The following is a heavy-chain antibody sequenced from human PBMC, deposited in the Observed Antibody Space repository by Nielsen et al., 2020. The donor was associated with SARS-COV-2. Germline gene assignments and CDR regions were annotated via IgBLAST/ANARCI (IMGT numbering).Heavy chain of an antibody. V-gene: IGHV4-39*01. J-gene: IGHJ6*02. D-gene: IGHD1-26*01. Sequence: SETLSLTCTVSGGSISSSSYYWGWIRQPPGKGLEWIGSIYYSGSTYYNPSLKSRVTISVDTSKNQFSLKLSSVTAADTAVYYCARTPRYRGVMDVWGQGTTVTVSS. CDR3: ARTPRYRGVMDV. CDR2: IYYSGST. CDR1: GGSISSSSYY.